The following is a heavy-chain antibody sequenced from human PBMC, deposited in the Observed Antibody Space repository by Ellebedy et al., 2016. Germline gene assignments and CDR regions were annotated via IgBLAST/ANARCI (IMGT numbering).Heavy chain of an antibody. CDR1: GFSFSDFD. D-gene: IGHD4-17*01. Sequence: GGSLRLSXAASGFSFSDFDMHWVRQASGKGLEWVGRIRIKGNNYATEYGASVKGRFTISRDNSRNTLYLQMNSLRVEDTAVYYCYYGHYSGYWGQGTLVTVSS. CDR2: IRIKGNNYAT. CDR3: YYGHYSGY. J-gene: IGHJ4*02. V-gene: IGHV3-73*01.